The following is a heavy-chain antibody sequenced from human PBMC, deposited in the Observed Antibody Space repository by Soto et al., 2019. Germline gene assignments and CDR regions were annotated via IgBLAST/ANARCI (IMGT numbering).Heavy chain of an antibody. Sequence: GGSLRLSCAASGFTFSSYAMTWVRQAPGKGLEWVSAISGSGGSTFYVDSVKGRFTISRDNSKNTLYLQMNSLRVEDSAVYYCAKGRHPSGSYYHWAGDYWGQGTQVTVSS. CDR2: ISGSGGST. CDR3: AKGRHPSGSYYHWAGDY. CDR1: GFTFSSYA. D-gene: IGHD3-10*01. V-gene: IGHV3-23*01. J-gene: IGHJ4*02.